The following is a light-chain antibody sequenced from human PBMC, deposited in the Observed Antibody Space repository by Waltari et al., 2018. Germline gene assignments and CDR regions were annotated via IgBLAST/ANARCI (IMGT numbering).Light chain of an antibody. CDR2: DVY. J-gene: IGLJ1*01. Sequence: QSALTQPRSVSGSPGQSVTISCSGTSSDVAGYNYVTWYQQHPGKAPKLMLDDVYKRPLGVPDRFSGSKSGNTASLTISGLQTEDEADYYCCSYTRRTTYVFGTGTKVTVL. V-gene: IGLV2-11*01. CDR3: CSYTRRTTYV. CDR1: SSDVAGYNY.